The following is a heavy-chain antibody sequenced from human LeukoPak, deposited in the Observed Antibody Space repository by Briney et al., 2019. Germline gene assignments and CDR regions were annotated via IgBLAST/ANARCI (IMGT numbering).Heavy chain of an antibody. CDR3: ARDFGVAYSGSYTFDI. D-gene: IGHD1-26*01. CDR1: GYTFTSYG. V-gene: IGHV1-46*01. Sequence: GASVKVSCKASGYTFTSYGISWVRQAPGQGLEWMGIINPSGGSTSYAQKFQGRVTMTRDTSTSTVYMELSSLRSEDTAVYYCARDFGVAYSGSYTFDIWGQGTMVTVSS. J-gene: IGHJ3*02. CDR2: INPSGGST.